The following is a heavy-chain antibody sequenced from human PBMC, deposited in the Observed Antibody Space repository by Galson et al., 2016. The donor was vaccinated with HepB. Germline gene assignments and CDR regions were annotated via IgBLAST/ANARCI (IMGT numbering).Heavy chain of an antibody. V-gene: IGHV6-1*01. D-gene: IGHD1-14*01. CDR3: ARGRNSAFDS. CDR1: GDSVSSNGVA. Sequence: CAISGDSVSSNGVAWNWIRQSPSRGLEWLGRTYYSSRWNNDYSASVKGRITINLDTPNNLFSLQLSSVTPEDTAVYYCARGRNSAFDSWGQGTLVTVSS. J-gene: IGHJ4*02. CDR2: TYYSSRWNN.